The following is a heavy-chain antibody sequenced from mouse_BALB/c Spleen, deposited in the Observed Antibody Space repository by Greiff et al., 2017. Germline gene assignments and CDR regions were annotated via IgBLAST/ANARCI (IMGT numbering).Heavy chain of an antibody. CDR2: ISSGSSTI. V-gene: IGHV5-17*02. CDR1: GFTFSSFG. Sequence: EVKLMESGGGLVQPGGSRKLSCAASGFTFSSFGMHWVRQAPEKGLEWVAYISSGSSTIYYADTVKGRFTISRDNPKNTLFLQMTSLRSEDTAMYYCARWDWEEGYFDYWGQGTTLTVSS. D-gene: IGHD4-1*01. CDR3: ARWDWEEGYFDY. J-gene: IGHJ2*01.